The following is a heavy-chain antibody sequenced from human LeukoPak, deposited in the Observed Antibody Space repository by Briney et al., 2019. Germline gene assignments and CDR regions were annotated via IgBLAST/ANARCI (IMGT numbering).Heavy chain of an antibody. J-gene: IGHJ4*02. CDR2: ISESGGGSYSGGGT. Sequence: GGSLRLSCAASGFTFSSYAMTWVRQAPGKGLEWVSTISESGGGSYSGGGTYYGDSVKGRFIIPKDGSTNTLFLQMDSLRADDTGIYYCAKGKVNHLGALDYWGQGALVTVSS. D-gene: IGHD1-26*01. CDR1: GFTFSSYA. CDR3: AKGKVNHLGALDY. V-gene: IGHV3-23*01.